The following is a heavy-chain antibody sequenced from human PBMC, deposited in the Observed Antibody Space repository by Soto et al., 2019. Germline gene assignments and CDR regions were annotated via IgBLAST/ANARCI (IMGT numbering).Heavy chain of an antibody. CDR3: ARDSGIAVAGIPYYYYYGMDV. V-gene: IGHV6-1*01. Sequence: SQTLSLTCAISGDSVSSDSATWNWIRQSPSRGLEWLGRTYYRSKWYNDYAVSVKSRIAITPDTSKNQFSLQLNSVTPEDTAVYYCARDSGIAVAGIPYYYYYGMDVWGQGTTVTVSS. CDR2: TYYRSKWYN. D-gene: IGHD6-19*01. CDR1: GDSVSSDSAT. J-gene: IGHJ6*02.